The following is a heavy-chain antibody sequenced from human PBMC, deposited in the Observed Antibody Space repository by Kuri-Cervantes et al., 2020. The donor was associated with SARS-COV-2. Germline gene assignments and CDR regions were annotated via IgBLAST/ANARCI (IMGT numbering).Heavy chain of an antibody. CDR3: ARFTEYSSSLLDY. Sequence: GSLRLSCAVSGYSISSGYYWGWIRQPPGKGLEWIGSIYHSGSTYYNLSLKSRVTISVDTSKNQFSLKLSSVTAADTAVYYCARFTEYSSSLLDYWGQGTLVTVSS. CDR2: IYHSGST. J-gene: IGHJ4*02. CDR1: GYSISSGYY. V-gene: IGHV4-38-2*01. D-gene: IGHD6-6*01.